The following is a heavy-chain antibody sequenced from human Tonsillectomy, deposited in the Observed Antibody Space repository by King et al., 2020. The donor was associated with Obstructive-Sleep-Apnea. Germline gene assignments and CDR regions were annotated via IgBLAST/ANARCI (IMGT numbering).Heavy chain of an antibody. V-gene: IGHV1-3*01. J-gene: IGHJ3*01. Sequence: QLVQSGAEVKKPGASVKVSCKASGYTLSTYAMHWVRQAPGQRLEWMGWINGGNGNTKYSQKVQGRVSITRDTSASTAYMELSSLRSEDTAVYYCARERRGCSGGACYYDAFDLWGQGTMVTVSS. CDR1: GYTLSTYA. D-gene: IGHD2-15*01. CDR2: INGGNGNT. CDR3: ARERRGCSGGACYYDAFDL.